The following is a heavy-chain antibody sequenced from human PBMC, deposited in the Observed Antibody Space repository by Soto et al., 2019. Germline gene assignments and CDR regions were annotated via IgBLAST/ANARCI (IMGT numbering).Heavy chain of an antibody. CDR3: AKDRHEGYSYGPIDY. D-gene: IGHD5-18*01. CDR1: GFTFSSYG. V-gene: IGHV3-30*18. J-gene: IGHJ4*02. CDR2: ISYDGSNK. Sequence: PGGSLSLSCAASGFTFSSYGMHWVRQAPGKGFELVAVISYDGSNKYYADSVKGRFTISRDNSKNTLYLQMNSLRAEDTAVYYCAKDRHEGYSYGPIDYWGQGTLVTVSS.